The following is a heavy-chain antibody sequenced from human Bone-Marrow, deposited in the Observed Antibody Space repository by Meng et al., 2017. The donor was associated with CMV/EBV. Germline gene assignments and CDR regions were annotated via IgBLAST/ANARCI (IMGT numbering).Heavy chain of an antibody. V-gene: IGHV4-39*07. Sequence: SETLSLTCTVSGGSISSSSYYWGWIRQPPGKGLEWIGSIYYSGSTYYNPSLKSRVTISVDTSKNQFSLKLSSVTAADTAVYYCAREWRRYQLLLYYHYGMDVWGQGTTVTVSS. J-gene: IGHJ6*02. CDR3: AREWRRYQLLLYYHYGMDV. D-gene: IGHD2-2*01. CDR1: GGSISSSSYY. CDR2: IYYSGST.